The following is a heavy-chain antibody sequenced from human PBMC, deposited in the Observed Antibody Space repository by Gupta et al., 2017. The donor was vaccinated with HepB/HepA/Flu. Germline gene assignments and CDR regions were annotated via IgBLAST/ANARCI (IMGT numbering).Heavy chain of an antibody. J-gene: IGHJ4*02. D-gene: IGHD3-22*01. Sequence: QRQLQESGPGLVKPSETLSLTCTVSGGSISSSSYYWGWIRQPPGKGLEWIGSIYYSGSTYYNPSLKSRVTISVGTSKNQLSLNLSSVTASDTAIYYCARHRFSGDYSPVFDYWGQGTRVIVSS. CDR3: ARHRFSGDYSPVFDY. CDR1: GGSISSSSYY. CDR2: IYYSGST. V-gene: IGHV4-39*01.